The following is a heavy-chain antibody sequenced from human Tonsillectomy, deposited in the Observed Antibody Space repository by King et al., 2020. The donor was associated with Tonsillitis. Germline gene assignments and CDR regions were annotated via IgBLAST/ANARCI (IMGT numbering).Heavy chain of an antibody. CDR3: ARGEGSGWNYHYYYGMDV. D-gene: IGHD6-19*01. V-gene: IGHV3-30-3*01. CDR1: GFTFSSYV. Sequence: HVQLVESGGGVVQSGRSLRLSCAASGFTFSSYVMHWVRQAPGKGLEWVADISYDGSNKYYADSVKGRFTISRDNSKNTLNLQMNSLRAEDTAVYYCARGEGSGWNYHYYYGMDVWGQGTTVTVSS. J-gene: IGHJ6*02. CDR2: ISYDGSNK.